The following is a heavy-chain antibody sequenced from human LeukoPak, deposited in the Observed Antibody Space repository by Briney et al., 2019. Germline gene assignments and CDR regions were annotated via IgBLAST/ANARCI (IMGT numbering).Heavy chain of an antibody. D-gene: IGHD4-17*01. CDR1: GGSISSYY. J-gene: IGHJ5*02. V-gene: IGHV4-4*07. Sequence: PSETLSLTCTVSGGSISSYYWSWLRQPAGKGLEWIGRIYTSGSTNYNPSLKSRVTMSVDTSKNQFSLKLSSVTAADTAVYYCARSRKQNGDYTNWFDPWGQGTLVTVSS. CDR3: ARSRKQNGDYTNWFDP. CDR2: IYTSGST.